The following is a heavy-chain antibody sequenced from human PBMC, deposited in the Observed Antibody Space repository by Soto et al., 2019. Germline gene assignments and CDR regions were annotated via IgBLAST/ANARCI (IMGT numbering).Heavy chain of an antibody. J-gene: IGHJ6*02. CDR1: GGTFSSYT. D-gene: IGHD3-10*01. V-gene: IGHV1-69*02. CDR3: ARGGSGTYYCYSGRDV. CDR2: IIPILGIA. Sequence: QVQLVQSGAEVKKPGSSVKVSCKASGGTFSSYTISWVRQAPGQGLEWMGRIIPILGIANYAQKFQGRVTITADKSTSXADMELRGLRSEDTAVYYCARGGSGTYYCYSGRDVWGQGTTVTVSS.